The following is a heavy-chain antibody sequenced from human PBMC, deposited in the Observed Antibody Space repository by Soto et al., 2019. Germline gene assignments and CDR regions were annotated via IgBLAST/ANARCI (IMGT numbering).Heavy chain of an antibody. CDR1: GFRFSDYA. V-gene: IGHV3-23*01. Sequence: EVQLLESGGGLGQPAGSLRLSCAASGFRFSDYAVSWVRQAPGKGLEWVSIISGAGGSKYYADSVKGRFTISRDNSKNTVYRQLSRLRDEDTGLYFWAKATEPHVEFYYGMDVWGQGTPVTVS. D-gene: IGHD3-10*01. CDR3: AKATEPHVEFYYGMDV. CDR2: ISGAGGSK. J-gene: IGHJ6*02.